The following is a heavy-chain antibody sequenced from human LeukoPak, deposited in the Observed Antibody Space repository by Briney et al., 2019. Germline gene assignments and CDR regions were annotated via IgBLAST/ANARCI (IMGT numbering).Heavy chain of an antibody. D-gene: IGHD1-14*01. J-gene: IGHJ4*02. Sequence: GGSLRLSCEASGFTFNNYAMSWVRQAPGKGLEWVSGILGSGASTYYADSVKGRFTISRDNSKNTLYLQMNSLRAEDTALYYCAKGASNTGFRAPLDYWGQGALVTVSS. V-gene: IGHV3-23*01. CDR1: GFTFNNYA. CDR2: ILGSGAST. CDR3: AKGASNTGFRAPLDY.